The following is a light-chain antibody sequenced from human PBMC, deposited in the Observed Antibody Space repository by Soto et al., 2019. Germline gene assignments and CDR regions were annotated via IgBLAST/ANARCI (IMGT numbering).Light chain of an antibody. CDR3: AASDDSLSGYV. Sequence: QSVLTQSPTAFGTLGQRVTIACSGSSLNIGTNLVYWYQQLPGTAPKVLIYRNNQRPSGVPDRFSGAKSGTSASLAISGLRSEDEADYYCAASDDSLSGYVFRTGIKGPGL. J-gene: IGLJ1*01. V-gene: IGLV1-47*01. CDR2: RNN. CDR1: SLNIGTNL.